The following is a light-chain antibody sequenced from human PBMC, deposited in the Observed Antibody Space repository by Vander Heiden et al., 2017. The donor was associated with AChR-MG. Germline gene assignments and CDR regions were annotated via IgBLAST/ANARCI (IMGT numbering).Light chain of an antibody. V-gene: IGKV1-39*01. J-gene: IGKJ4*01. CDR2: AAS. CDR3: QQSYSTPGLT. CDR1: QIIRSY. Sequence: DLQLTQLPSSLPASVGDRVTITCRPIQIIRSYLNWYQQKPGKAPKLLIYAASSLQSGVPSRFSGSGSGTDFTLTISSLQPEDFGAYYCQQSYSTPGLTFGGGTKVEIK.